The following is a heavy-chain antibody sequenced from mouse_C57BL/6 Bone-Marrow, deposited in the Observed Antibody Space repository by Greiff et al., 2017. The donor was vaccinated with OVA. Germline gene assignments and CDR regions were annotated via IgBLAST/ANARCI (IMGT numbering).Heavy chain of an antibody. Sequence: EVQLKESGTVLARPGASVKMSCKTSGYTFTSYWMHWVKQKPGQGLEWIGAIYPGNSDTSYNQKFKGKAKLTAVTSASTAYMELSSLTNEDSAVYYCTTDYYSNYYAMDYWGQGTSVTVSS. CDR2: IYPGNSDT. CDR3: TTDYYSNYYAMDY. J-gene: IGHJ4*01. D-gene: IGHD2-5*01. CDR1: GYTFTSYW. V-gene: IGHV1-5*01.